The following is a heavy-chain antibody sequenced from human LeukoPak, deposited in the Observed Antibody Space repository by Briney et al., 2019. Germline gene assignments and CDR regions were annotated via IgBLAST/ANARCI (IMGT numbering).Heavy chain of an antibody. CDR1: GFTFTNYW. D-gene: IGHD6-6*01. CDR3: VGTIASRGSEY. CDR2: LPPDELGI. V-gene: IGHV3-74*01. J-gene: IGHJ4*02. Sequence: GGSLRLSCAASGFTFTNYWMHWVRQAPGMGLVWVSRLPPDELGIIYADAVKGRFTVSRDNAKNTVYLQMNNLRVDDTAMYYCVGTIASRGSEYWGQGALVTVSS.